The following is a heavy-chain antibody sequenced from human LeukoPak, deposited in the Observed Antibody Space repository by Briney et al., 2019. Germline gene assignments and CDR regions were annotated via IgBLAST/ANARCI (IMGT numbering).Heavy chain of an antibody. J-gene: IGHJ4*02. CDR2: ISAYNGNT. Sequence: ASVKVSCKASGYTFTSYGISWVRQAPGQGLEWMGWISAYNGNTNYAQKLQGRVTMTTDTSTSTAYMELRSLRSDDTAVYYCARSWVTIFGVVIRALYFDYWGQGTLVTVSS. CDR3: ARSWVTIFGVVIRALYFDY. V-gene: IGHV1-18*01. CDR1: GYTFTSYG. D-gene: IGHD3-3*01.